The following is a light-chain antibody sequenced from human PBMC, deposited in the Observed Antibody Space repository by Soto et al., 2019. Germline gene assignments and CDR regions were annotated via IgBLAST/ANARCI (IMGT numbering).Light chain of an antibody. CDR3: QQYNSYSVPS. J-gene: IGKJ1*01. CDR2: GAS. CDR1: QGIGKD. Sequence: AIEITQSPSSLSASVGDTVTITCRASQGIGKDLAWFQQRPGKAPKLLIYGASGLQNGVPSRFSGSGSGTDFTLTISSLEPDDFATYHCQQYNSYSVPSFGQGTKVDIK. V-gene: IGKV1-6*01.